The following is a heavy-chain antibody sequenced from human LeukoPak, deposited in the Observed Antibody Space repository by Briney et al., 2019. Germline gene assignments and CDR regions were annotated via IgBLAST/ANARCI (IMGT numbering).Heavy chain of an antibody. D-gene: IGHD1-7*01. J-gene: IGHJ6*02. Sequence: PSETLSLTCTVSGSGGSISNYYWGWIRQPPGKGLEWIGYIYYSGSTNHNPSLKSRVTISVDTSKNQFSLKLSSVTAADTAVYYCARESWITGTTWLTYYYYGMDVWGQGTTVTVSS. CDR1: GSGGSISNYY. CDR3: ARESWITGTTWLTYYYYGMDV. V-gene: IGHV4-59*12. CDR2: IYYSGST.